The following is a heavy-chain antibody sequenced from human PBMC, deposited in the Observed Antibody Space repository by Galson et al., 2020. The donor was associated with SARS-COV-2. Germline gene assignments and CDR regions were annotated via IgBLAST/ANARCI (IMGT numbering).Heavy chain of an antibody. V-gene: IGHV3-33*01. CDR3: ATNYDILTGYYRSSPYGMDG. J-gene: IGHJ6*02. Sequence: GGSLRLSCAASGFTFSSYGMHWVRQAPGKGLEWVAVIWYDGSNKYYADSVKGRFTISRDNSKNTLYLQMNSLRAEDTAVYYCATNYDILTGYYRSSPYGMDGWGQGTTVTVSS. D-gene: IGHD3-9*01. CDR1: GFTFSSYG. CDR2: IWYDGSNK.